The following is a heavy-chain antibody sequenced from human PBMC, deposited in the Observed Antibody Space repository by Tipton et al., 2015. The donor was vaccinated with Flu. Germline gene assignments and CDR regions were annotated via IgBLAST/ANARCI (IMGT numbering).Heavy chain of an antibody. CDR1: GGSISSSSYY. CDR2: IYYSGST. V-gene: IGHV4-39*01. J-gene: IGHJ5*02. CDR3: ARTSSDDTGEERWFDP. Sequence: TLSLTCTVSGGSISSSSYYWGWIRQPPGKGLEWIGSIYYSGSTYYNPSLKSRVTISVDTSKNQFSLKLSSVTAADTAVYYCARTSSDDTGEERWFDPWGQGTLVTVSS. D-gene: IGHD3-22*01.